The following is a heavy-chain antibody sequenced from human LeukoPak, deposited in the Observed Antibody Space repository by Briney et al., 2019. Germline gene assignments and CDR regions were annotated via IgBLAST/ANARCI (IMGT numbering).Heavy chain of an antibody. V-gene: IGHV4-4*07. CDR1: GGSISSYY. CDR3: ARDFRRFNDRPAFDM. CDR2: IYTRGNT. J-gene: IGHJ3*02. Sequence: SETLSLTCTVSGGSISSYYWSWVRQPAGKGLEWIGRIYTRGNTNYNPSLKSRVTISVDTSKNQFSLKLNSVTAADTAVYYCARDFRRFNDRPAFDMWGQGTMVTVSS. D-gene: IGHD1-1*01.